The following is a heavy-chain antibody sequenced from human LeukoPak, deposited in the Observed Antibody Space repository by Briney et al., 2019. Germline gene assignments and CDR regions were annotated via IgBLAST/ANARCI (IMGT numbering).Heavy chain of an antibody. CDR3: ARVPYCSSTSCPQGMDV. V-gene: IGHV3-30-3*01. Sequence: GGSLRLSCAASGFTFSKYAFHWVRQAPGKGLEWVAVISYDGSNKYYADSVKGRFTISRDNSKNTLYLQMDSLRAEDTAVYYCARVPYCSSTSCPQGMDVWGQGTTVTVSS. CDR1: GFTFSKYA. D-gene: IGHD2-2*01. CDR2: ISYDGSNK. J-gene: IGHJ6*02.